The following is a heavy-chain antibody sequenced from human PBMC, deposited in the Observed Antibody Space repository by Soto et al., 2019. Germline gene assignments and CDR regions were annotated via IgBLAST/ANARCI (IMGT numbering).Heavy chain of an antibody. CDR1: GGSFSGYY. J-gene: IGHJ4*02. Sequence: QVQLQQWGAGLLKPSETLSLTCAVYGGSFSGYYWSWIRQPPGKGLEWMGEINHSGSTNYNPSIKSRVNISVETSKNQFYLQLSSVNAAEMAVYYCARGELLFDYWGQGTLVTVSS. V-gene: IGHV4-34*01. D-gene: IGHD1-7*01. CDR2: INHSGST. CDR3: ARGELLFDY.